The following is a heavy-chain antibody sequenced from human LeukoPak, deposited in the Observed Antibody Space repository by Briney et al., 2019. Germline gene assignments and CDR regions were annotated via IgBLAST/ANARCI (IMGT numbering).Heavy chain of an antibody. J-gene: IGHJ4*02. V-gene: IGHV3-7*01. D-gene: IGHD4-17*01. CDR2: IKEDGSEK. CDR1: GLTFSSYW. CDR3: ARDRGDYGDCHDY. Sequence: HPGGSLRLSCAASGLTFSSYWMSWVRQTPGKGLEWVANIKEDGSEKYYVDSVKGRFTISRDNAKNSLYLQMNSVRAEDSAVYYCARDRGDYGDCHDYWGQGTLVTVSS.